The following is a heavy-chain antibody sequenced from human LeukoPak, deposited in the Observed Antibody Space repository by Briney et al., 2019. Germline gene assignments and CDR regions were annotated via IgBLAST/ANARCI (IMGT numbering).Heavy chain of an antibody. CDR3: VRGIDTTGYFNY. Sequence: GASVKVSRKASGYTFSTYPLNWVRQAPGQGLEWMGWINTNTGSPTYAQGLTGRFVFSWDTSVSTAFLQISSLKAEDTALYYCVRGIDTTGYFNYWGQGTLVTVSS. CDR1: GYTFSTYP. CDR2: INTNTGSP. D-gene: IGHD3-22*01. J-gene: IGHJ4*02. V-gene: IGHV7-4-1*02.